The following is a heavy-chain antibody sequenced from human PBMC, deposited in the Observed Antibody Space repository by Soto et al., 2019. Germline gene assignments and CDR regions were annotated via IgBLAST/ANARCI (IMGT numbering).Heavy chain of an antibody. CDR3: TTSKGVRYFDWFPAHYFDY. D-gene: IGHD3-9*01. CDR2: IKSKTDGGTT. CDR1: GFTFSNAW. V-gene: IGHV3-15*01. Sequence: PGGSLRLSCAASGFTFSNAWMSWVRQAPGKGLEWVGRIKSKTDGGTTDYAAPVKGRFTISRDDSKNTLYLQMNSLKTEDTAVYYCTTSKGVRYFDWFPAHYFDYWGQGTPVTVSS. J-gene: IGHJ4*02.